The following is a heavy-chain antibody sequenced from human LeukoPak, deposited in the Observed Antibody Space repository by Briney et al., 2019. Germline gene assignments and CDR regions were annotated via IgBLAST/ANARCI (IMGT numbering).Heavy chain of an antibody. CDR1: GFTFSSYG. V-gene: IGHV3-23*01. D-gene: IGHD3-10*02. CDR3: AELGITMIGGV. J-gene: IGHJ6*04. Sequence: GGSLRLSCVASGFTFSSYGMSWVRQAPGKGLEWVSAISGSGGSTHYADSVKGRFTISRDNAKNSLYLQMNSLRAEDTAVYYCAELGITMIGGVWGKGTTVTISS. CDR2: ISGSGGST.